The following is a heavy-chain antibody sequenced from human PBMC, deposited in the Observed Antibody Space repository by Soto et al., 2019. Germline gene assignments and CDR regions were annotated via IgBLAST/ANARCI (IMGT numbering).Heavy chain of an antibody. CDR2: IYHSGST. J-gene: IGHJ6*02. V-gene: IGHV4-4*02. CDR3: AGGVGQQWWGYYYDSYGKDV. Sequence: PSETLSLTCAVSGGSISSSNWWCLVRQPPGKGLEWIGEIYHSGSTNYNPSLKSRVTISVDTSKNQFSLKLSSVTAADTAVYYCAGGVGQQWWGYYYDSYGKDVWGQGTTVTVSS. CDR1: GGSISSSNW. D-gene: IGHD2-15*01.